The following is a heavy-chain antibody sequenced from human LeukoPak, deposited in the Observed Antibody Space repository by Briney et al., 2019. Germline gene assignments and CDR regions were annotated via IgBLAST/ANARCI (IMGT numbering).Heavy chain of an antibody. CDR3: ARAYKSSSWYQTHWFDP. CDR1: GGTFSSYA. CDR2: IIPIFGTA. Sequence: GASVKVSCKASGGTFSSYAISWVRQAPGQGLEWMGGIIPIFGTANYAQKFQGRVTITADESTSTAYMELSSLGSEDTAVYYCARAYKSSSWYQTHWFDPWGQGTLVTVSS. J-gene: IGHJ5*02. V-gene: IGHV1-69*13. D-gene: IGHD6-13*01.